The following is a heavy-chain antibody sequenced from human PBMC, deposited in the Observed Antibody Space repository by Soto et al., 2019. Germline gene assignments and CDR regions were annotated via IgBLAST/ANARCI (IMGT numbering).Heavy chain of an antibody. D-gene: IGHD6-13*01. CDR1: GYMFTNYA. J-gene: IGHJ4*02. CDR3: ARGIGADSYDY. CDR2: INAGNGNT. V-gene: IGHV1-3*01. Sequence: QVQLVQSGAEVKKPGASVKVSCKASGYMFTNYALQWVRQAPGQGLEWMGWINAGNGNTKYSQKFQGRVTITRDTSASTAYMELSSLRSEDTGVYYCARGIGADSYDYWGQGTLVTVFS.